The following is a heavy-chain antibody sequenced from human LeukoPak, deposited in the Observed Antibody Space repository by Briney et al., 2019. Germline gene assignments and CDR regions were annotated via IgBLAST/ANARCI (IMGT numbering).Heavy chain of an antibody. D-gene: IGHD3-16*02. J-gene: IGHJ5*02. CDR3: ARDNVLTFGGVLERGWFDP. Sequence: ASVKVSCKTSGYTFTGYYIHWVRQAPGQGLEWMGWINPNSGGTNYAQKFQGRVTMTRDTSISTAYMELSRLRSDDTAIYYCARDNVLTFGGVLERGWFDPWGQGTLVTVSS. V-gene: IGHV1-2*02. CDR2: INPNSGGT. CDR1: GYTFTGYY.